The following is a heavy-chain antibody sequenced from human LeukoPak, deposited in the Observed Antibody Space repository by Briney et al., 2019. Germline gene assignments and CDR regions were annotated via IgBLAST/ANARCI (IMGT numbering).Heavy chain of an antibody. CDR1: GFTFGTYG. CDR3: ARDQWAIDY. V-gene: IGHV3-33*01. CDR2: IWYDGSNE. Sequence: GGSLRLSCATSGFTFGTYGMHWVRRAPGKGLEWVAAIWYDGSNEYYADSVKGRFTISKDTSKNTVYLQMNSLRAEDTAVYYCARDQWAIDYWGQGTLVTVS. J-gene: IGHJ4*02. D-gene: IGHD2-8*01.